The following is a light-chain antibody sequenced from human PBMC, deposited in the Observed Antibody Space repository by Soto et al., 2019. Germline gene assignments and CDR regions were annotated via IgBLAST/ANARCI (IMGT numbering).Light chain of an antibody. CDR3: QQYGT. Sequence: DIQMTQSPSTLSASVGDRVTITCRASQSISSWLAWYQQKPGKAPKLLIYKASSLESGVPSRFSGSGSGTEFTRTISSLQPDVFATYYCQQYGTFGGGTKVEIK. CDR2: KAS. CDR1: QSISSW. V-gene: IGKV1-5*03. J-gene: IGKJ4*01.